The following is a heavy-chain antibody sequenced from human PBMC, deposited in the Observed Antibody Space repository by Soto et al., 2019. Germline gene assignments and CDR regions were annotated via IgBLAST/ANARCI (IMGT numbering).Heavy chain of an antibody. D-gene: IGHD1-26*01. V-gene: IGHV3-23*01. Sequence: EVQLLEAGGDLVQPGGSLRLSCAASGFTFSSYAMSWVRQAPGKGLEWVSGISGSGGTKYHADSVKGRFTISRDNSKNTLYLQMNSLRAEDTALYYCAKDRLGATPYFFDYWGQGTLVTVSS. CDR2: ISGSGGTK. CDR3: AKDRLGATPYFFDY. J-gene: IGHJ4*02. CDR1: GFTFSSYA.